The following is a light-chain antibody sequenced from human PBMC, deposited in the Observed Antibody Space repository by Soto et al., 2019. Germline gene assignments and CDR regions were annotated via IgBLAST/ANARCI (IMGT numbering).Light chain of an antibody. V-gene: IGKV1-39*01. CDR3: QQSYSTPPT. CDR2: AAS. J-gene: IGKJ4*01. CDR1: QSISSY. Sequence: DIQMSQSPSSLSASVGARVTITCRASQSISSYLNWYQQKPGKAPKLLIYAASSLQSGVPSRFSGSGSGTDFTLTISSLQPEDFATYYWQQSYSTPPTFGGGTKAEIK.